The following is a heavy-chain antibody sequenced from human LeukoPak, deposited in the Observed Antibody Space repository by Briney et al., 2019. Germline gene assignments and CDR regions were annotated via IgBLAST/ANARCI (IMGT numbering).Heavy chain of an antibody. J-gene: IGHJ6*03. D-gene: IGHD6-19*01. V-gene: IGHV3-30*02. Sequence: GGSLRLSCAASAFTFSRYGMHWVRQAPGKGLEWVAFIRYDGSNKYYADSVKGRFTISRDNSKNTLYLQMNSLRAEDTAVYYCAKTLSSGWYNHYYMDVWGKGTTVTISS. CDR2: IRYDGSNK. CDR1: AFTFSRYG. CDR3: AKTLSSGWYNHYYMDV.